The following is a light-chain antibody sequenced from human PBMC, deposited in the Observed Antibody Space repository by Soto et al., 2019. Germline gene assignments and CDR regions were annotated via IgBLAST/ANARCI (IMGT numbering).Light chain of an antibody. CDR1: PSISSW. CDR2: DAS. V-gene: IGKV1-5*01. CDR3: QQYNSYSLT. J-gene: IGKJ1*01. Sequence: DIQMTQSPSTLSASVGDRVTITCRASPSISSWLAWYQQKPGKAPKLLIYDASSLESGVPSRFSGSGSGTAFTLTISSRQPDDFATYYCQQYNSYSLTFGQGTKVEIK.